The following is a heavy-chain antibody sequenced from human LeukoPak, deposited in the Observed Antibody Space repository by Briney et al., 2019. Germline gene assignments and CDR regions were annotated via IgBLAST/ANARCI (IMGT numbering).Heavy chain of an antibody. D-gene: IGHD3-22*01. CDR2: INPNSGGT. Sequence: ASVKVSCTASRYTFTPYYMHWVRQAPGQGLEWMGWINPNSGGTNYAQKFQGRVTMTRDTSISTAYMELSRLRSDDTAVYYCARVRYYYDSSGYYLYYFDYWGQGTLVTVSS. CDR1: RYTFTPYY. V-gene: IGHV1-2*02. J-gene: IGHJ4*02. CDR3: ARVRYYYDSSGYYLYYFDY.